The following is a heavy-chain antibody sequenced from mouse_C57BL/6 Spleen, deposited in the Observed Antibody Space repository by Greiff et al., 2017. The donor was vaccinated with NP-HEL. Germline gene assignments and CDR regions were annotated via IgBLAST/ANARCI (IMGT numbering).Heavy chain of an antibody. CDR3: ARERDYGQCAY. D-gene: IGHD2-4*01. CDR2: IFPGDGDT. Sequence: QVQLQQSGPELVKPGASVKISCKASGYAFSSSWMNWVKQRPGHGLEWIGRIFPGDGDTNYNGKFKGKATLTADKSSSTAYMQLSSLTSEDTAVYFCARERDYGQCAYWGQGTLVTVSA. V-gene: IGHV1-82*01. J-gene: IGHJ3*01. CDR1: GYAFSSSW.